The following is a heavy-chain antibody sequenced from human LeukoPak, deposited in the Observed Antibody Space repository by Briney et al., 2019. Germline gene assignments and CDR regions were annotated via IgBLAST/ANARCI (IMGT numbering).Heavy chain of an antibody. V-gene: IGHV3-21*01. D-gene: IGHD3-22*01. J-gene: IGHJ4*02. CDR1: GFTFSSYS. CDR2: ISSSSSYI. CDR3: ARAGDSSGYSPTDY. Sequence: PGRSLRLSCAASGFTFSSYSMNWVRQAPGKGLEWVSSISSSSSYIYYADSVKGRFTISRDNAKNSLYLQMNSLRAEDTAVYYCARAGDSSGYSPTDYWGQGTLVTVSS.